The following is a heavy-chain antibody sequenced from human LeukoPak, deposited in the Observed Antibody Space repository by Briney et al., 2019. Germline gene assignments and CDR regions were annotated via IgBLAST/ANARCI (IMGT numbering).Heavy chain of an antibody. V-gene: IGHV1-18*01. D-gene: IGHD3-10*01. CDR3: ARDLANVDYYGSGSYGDAFDI. CDR2: ISAYNGNT. J-gene: IGHJ3*02. Sequence: GASVKVSCKASGYTFTSYGISWVRQAPGQGLEWMGWISAYNGNTNYAQKLQGRVTMTTDTSTSTAYMELRSLRSDDTAVYYCARDLANVDYYGSGSYGDAFDIWGQGTMVTVSS. CDR1: GYTFTSYG.